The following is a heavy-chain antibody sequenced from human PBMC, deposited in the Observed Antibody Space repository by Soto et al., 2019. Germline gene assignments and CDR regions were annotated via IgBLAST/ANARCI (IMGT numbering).Heavy chain of an antibody. CDR1: GFTFSTYN. CDR3: ARDPSPDSSGWYYFDY. J-gene: IGHJ4*02. V-gene: IGHV3-48*02. Sequence: EVQLVESGGGLVQPGGSLRLCCAASGFTFSTYNMNWVRQAPGKGLEWVSYISRSSSTVYYADSVKGRFTVSRDNARNSLYLQMNSLRDDDTALYYCARDPSPDSSGWYYFDYWGQGALVTVSS. CDR2: ISRSSSTV. D-gene: IGHD6-19*01.